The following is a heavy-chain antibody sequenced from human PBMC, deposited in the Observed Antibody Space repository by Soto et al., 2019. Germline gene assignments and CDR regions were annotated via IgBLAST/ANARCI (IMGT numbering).Heavy chain of an antibody. D-gene: IGHD3-10*01. V-gene: IGHV2-5*02. CDR3: AHRPGFSMAFDY. Sequence: SGPTLVNPTQTLTLTCTFSGFSLSTYGVGVGWIRQPPGKALEWLALIYWDDDTRFSPSLNSSLAITKDTSKSQVVLTMTHMDPVDTATYYCAHRPGFSMAFDYWGPGSLVTVSS. J-gene: IGHJ4*02. CDR2: IYWDDDT. CDR1: GFSLSTYGVG.